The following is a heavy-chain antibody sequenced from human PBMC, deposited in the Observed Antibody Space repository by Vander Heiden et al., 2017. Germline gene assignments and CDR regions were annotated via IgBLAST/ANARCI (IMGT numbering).Heavy chain of an antibody. D-gene: IGHD3-10*01. V-gene: IGHV3-23*01. CDR1: GFTFSSYA. CDR3: AKDLRVRGVIITHDAFDI. Sequence: EVQLLESGGGLVQPGGSLRLSCAASGFTFSSYAMSWVRQAPGKGLEWVSAISGSGGSTYYADSVKGRVTISRDNSKNTLYLQMNSLRAEDTAVYYCAKDLRVRGVIITHDAFDIWGQGTMVTVSS. J-gene: IGHJ3*02. CDR2: ISGSGGST.